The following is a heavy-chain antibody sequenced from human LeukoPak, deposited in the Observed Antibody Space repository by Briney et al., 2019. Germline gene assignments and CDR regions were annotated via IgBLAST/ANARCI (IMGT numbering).Heavy chain of an antibody. CDR1: GGSIRSGGYY. J-gene: IGHJ4*02. V-gene: IGHV4-30-2*01. D-gene: IGHD6-6*01. Sequence: ASQTLSLTCTVSGGSIRSGGYYWSWIRQPPGKGLEWIGYIYHSGSTYYNPSLKSRVTISVDRSKNQFSLKLSSVTAADTAVYYCASEEEYSSSSFDYWGQGTLVTVSS. CDR2: IYHSGST. CDR3: ASEEEYSSSSFDY.